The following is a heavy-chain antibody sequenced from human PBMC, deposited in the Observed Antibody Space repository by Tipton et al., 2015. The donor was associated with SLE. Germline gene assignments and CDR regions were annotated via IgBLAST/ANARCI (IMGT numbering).Heavy chain of an antibody. V-gene: IGHV4-59*12. D-gene: IGHD4/OR15-4a*01. Sequence: TLSLTCTVSGGSISTYYSWIRQSPGKGLEWIGYIHYSGSTNYNPSLKSRVTISVDTSKNQFSLKLRSVTAADAAVYYCARRCAKGLGYWGQGTLVTVSS. CDR3: ARRCAKGLGY. CDR2: IHYSGST. CDR1: GGSISTYY. J-gene: IGHJ4*02.